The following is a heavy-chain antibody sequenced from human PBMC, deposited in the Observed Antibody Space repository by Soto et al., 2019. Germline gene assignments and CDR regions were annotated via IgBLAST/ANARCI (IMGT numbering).Heavy chain of an antibody. V-gene: IGHV1-69*13. J-gene: IGHJ5*02. CDR3: ARVSGCSGCSCYYWWFNP. Sequence: GASVKVSCKASGGTFSNYAISWVRQAPGQGLEWMGGIIPIFGTANYAQKFQGRVTITADESTSTAYMELNSLRSEDTAVYYCARVSGCSGCSCYYWWFNPWGQGTLVTVSS. CDR2: IIPIFGTA. D-gene: IGHD2-15*01. CDR1: GGTFSNYA.